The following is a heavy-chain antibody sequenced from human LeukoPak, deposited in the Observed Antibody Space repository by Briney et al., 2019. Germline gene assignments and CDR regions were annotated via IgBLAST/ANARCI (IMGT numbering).Heavy chain of an antibody. Sequence: PSETLSLTCAVYVGSFSGYYGSWIRQPPGKGLEGIGEINHSGSTNYKPSLKSRVTISVHASKNQFSLKLSSVTAADTAVYYCARVSGIGHWGQGTLVTVSS. V-gene: IGHV4-34*01. CDR1: VGSFSGYY. CDR3: ARVSGIGH. D-gene: IGHD6-13*01. CDR2: INHSGST. J-gene: IGHJ4*02.